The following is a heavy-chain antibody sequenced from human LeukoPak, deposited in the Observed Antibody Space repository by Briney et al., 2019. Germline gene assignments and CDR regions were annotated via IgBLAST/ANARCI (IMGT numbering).Heavy chain of an antibody. CDR1: GGSISGTNSY. CDR3: ARQRADYYYYYMDV. Sequence: SETLSLTCIVFGGSISGTNSYWAWIRQPAGKGLEWIGSIYFSGSTFYKSSLESRLNMSVDMSKNQFSLKVRSVTAADTAVYYCARQRADYYYYYMDVWGKGTTVTVSS. V-gene: IGHV4-39*01. CDR2: IYFSGST. J-gene: IGHJ6*03.